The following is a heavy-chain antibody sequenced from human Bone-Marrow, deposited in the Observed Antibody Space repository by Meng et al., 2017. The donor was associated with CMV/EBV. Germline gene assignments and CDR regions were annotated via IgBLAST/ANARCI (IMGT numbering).Heavy chain of an antibody. CDR3: ARQQLVPPYYQYGMDV. CDR2: ITSSSSYI. V-gene: IGHV3-21*01. Sequence: GGSLRLSCAVSGFTFNNYNMNWVRQAPGKGLEWVSSITSSSSYIYYADSVKGRFTISRDNAKNSLYLQMHSMRADDTAVYYCARQQLVPPYYQYGMDVWGQGTTVTVSS. CDR1: GFTFNNYN. J-gene: IGHJ6*02. D-gene: IGHD6-13*01.